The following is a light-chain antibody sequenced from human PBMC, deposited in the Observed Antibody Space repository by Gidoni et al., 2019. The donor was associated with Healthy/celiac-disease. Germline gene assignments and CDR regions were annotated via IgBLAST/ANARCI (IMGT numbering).Light chain of an antibody. CDR1: SSNIGSNT. CDR3: AAWDDSLNALV. CDR2: SNK. J-gene: IGLJ3*02. Sequence: QPVLTQPPSASGTPGQRVTITCSGSSSNIGSNTVNWYQPLPETAPQLLIYSNKQRPSGVPDRFSCSKSGTSASLAISGLQSEDEADYYCAAWDDSLNALVFGGGTKLTVL. V-gene: IGLV1-44*01.